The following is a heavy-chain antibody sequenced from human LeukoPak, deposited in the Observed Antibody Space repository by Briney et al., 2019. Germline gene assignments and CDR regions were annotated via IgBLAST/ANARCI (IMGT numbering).Heavy chain of an antibody. CDR2: IIPIFGTA. Sequence: GSSVKVSCKASGGTFSSYAISWVRQAPGQGLELMGRIIPIFGTANYAQKFQDRVTITTDESTSTAYMELSSLRSEDTAVYYCARSDYYDSSGYYLPPAYWGQGTLVTVSS. V-gene: IGHV1-69*05. CDR3: ARSDYYDSSGYYLPPAY. D-gene: IGHD3-22*01. J-gene: IGHJ4*02. CDR1: GGTFSSYA.